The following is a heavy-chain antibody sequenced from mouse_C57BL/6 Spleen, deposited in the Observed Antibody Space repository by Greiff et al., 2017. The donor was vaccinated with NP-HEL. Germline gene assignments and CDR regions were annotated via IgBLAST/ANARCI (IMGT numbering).Heavy chain of an antibody. Sequence: EVMLVESGGGLVKPGGSLKLSCAASGFTFSDYGMHWVRQAPEKGLEWVAYISSGSSTIYYADTVKGRFTISRDNAKNTLFLQMTSLRSEDTAMYYCARTSTVVAQWYFDVWGTGTTVTVAS. CDR2: ISSGSSTI. CDR3: ARTSTVVAQWYFDV. D-gene: IGHD1-1*01. J-gene: IGHJ1*03. V-gene: IGHV5-17*01. CDR1: GFTFSDYG.